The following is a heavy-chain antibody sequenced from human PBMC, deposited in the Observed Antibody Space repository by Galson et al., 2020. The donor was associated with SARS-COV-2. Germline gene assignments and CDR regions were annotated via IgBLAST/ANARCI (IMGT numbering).Heavy chain of an antibody. CDR3: VDGRQWLVPAN. CDR2: VYHSGTT. Sequence: SETLSLTCTVSGYAFSSGYYWGWIRQTPGKGLEWIVSVYHSGTTHYNPSLKSRVTVSADTSKNQFSLRLSSVTAADTAVYYCVDGRQWLVPANWGQGTRVTVSS. J-gene: IGHJ4*02. CDR1: GYAFSSGYY. D-gene: IGHD6-19*01. V-gene: IGHV4-38-2*02.